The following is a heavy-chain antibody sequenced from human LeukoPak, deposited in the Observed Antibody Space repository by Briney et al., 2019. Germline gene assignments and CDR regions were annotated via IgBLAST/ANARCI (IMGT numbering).Heavy chain of an antibody. V-gene: IGHV4-59*12. CDR3: ARDLRIQQWLAANYWYFDL. D-gene: IGHD6-19*01. J-gene: IGHJ2*01. CDR1: GGSISSYY. Sequence: SETLSLTCTVSGGSISSYYWSWIRQPPGKGLEWIGYIYYSGSTNYNPSLKSRVTISVDTSKNQFSLKLSSVTAADTAVYYCARDLRIQQWLAANYWYFDLWGRGTLVTVSS. CDR2: IYYSGST.